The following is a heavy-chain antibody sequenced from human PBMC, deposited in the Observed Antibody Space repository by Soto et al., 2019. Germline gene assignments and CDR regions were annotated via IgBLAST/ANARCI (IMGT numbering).Heavy chain of an antibody. V-gene: IGHV4-34*01. D-gene: IGHD3-10*01. J-gene: IGHJ4*02. CDR1: GGSFSGYY. CDR3: ARVRRSITMVRGAHTYYFAY. CDR2: INHSGST. Sequence: SETLSLTCAVYGGSFSGYYWSWIRQPPGKGLEWIGEINHSGSTNYNPSPKSRVTISVDTSKNQFSLKLSSVTAADTAVYYCARVRRSITMVRGAHTYYFAYWGQGTLVTVSS.